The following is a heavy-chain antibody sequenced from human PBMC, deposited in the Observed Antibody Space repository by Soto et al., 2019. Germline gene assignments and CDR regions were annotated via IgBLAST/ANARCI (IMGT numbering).Heavy chain of an antibody. D-gene: IGHD3-9*01. V-gene: IGHV4-59*01. CDR1: GGSISSYY. J-gene: IGHJ4*02. CDR3: ARILTGYYTMPQYYFDC. CDR2: IYYSGST. Sequence: QVQLQESGPGLVKPSETLSLTCTVSGGSISSYYWSWIRQPPGKGLEWIGYIYYSGSTNYNPSLKSRVTISVDTSKNQFSLKLSSVTAADTAVYYCARILTGYYTMPQYYFDCWGQGTLVTVSS.